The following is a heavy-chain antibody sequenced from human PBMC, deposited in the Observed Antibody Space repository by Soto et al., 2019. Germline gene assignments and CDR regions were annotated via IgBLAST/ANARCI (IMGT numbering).Heavy chain of an antibody. CDR2: IIPILGIA. V-gene: IGHV1-69*02. Sequence: QVQLVQSGAEVKKPGSSVKVSCKASGGTFSSYTISWVRQAPGQGLEWMGRIIPILGIANYAQKFQGRVTITADTSTRTDYMELRSLSSEDTAVYYCAITGDTAMSYWGQGPLVTVSS. CDR1: GGTFSSYT. J-gene: IGHJ4*02. CDR3: AITGDTAMSY. D-gene: IGHD5-18*01.